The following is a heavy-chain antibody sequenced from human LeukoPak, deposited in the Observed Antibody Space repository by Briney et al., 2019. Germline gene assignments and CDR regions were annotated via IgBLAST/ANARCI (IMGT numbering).Heavy chain of an antibody. J-gene: IGHJ4*02. V-gene: IGHV3-7*03. CDR3: ARGGPATTIDY. D-gene: IGHD1-1*01. Sequence: PRGSLTLSCVASGVTFSSSWMSWVRQAPGKGLEWVANIKEDGSEKYYVDSVKGRFTISRDNAKKSLYLHMNSLRAEDTAVYYCARGGPATTIDYWGRGTLVTVSS. CDR2: IKEDGSEK. CDR1: GVTFSSSW.